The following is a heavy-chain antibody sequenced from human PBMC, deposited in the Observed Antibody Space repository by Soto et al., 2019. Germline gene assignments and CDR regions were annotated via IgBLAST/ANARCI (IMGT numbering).Heavy chain of an antibody. D-gene: IGHD2-8*02. CDR3: VSSRTGVIGDAIDI. Sequence: SETLSLTCIVSGGSISGYFKNWIRQAPGKGLEWIGCIYDSGDANYNPSLKSRVTLALDTSKNQFSLKLTSVTAADTAVYYCVSSRTGVIGDAIDIWDLGTMVTVSS. CDR2: IYDSGDA. J-gene: IGHJ3*02. CDR1: GGSISGYF. V-gene: IGHV4-59*03.